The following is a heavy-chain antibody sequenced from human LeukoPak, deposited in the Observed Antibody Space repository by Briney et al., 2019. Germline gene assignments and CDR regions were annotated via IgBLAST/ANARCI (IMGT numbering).Heavy chain of an antibody. Sequence: SETLSLTCAVYGGSFSGYYWSWIRQPPGKGLEWIGEINHSGSTNYNPFLKSRVTISVDSSKNQFSLKLNSVTAADTAVYYCVGFYRTRWFDPWGQGTLVTVSS. CDR2: INHSGST. V-gene: IGHV4-34*01. J-gene: IGHJ5*02. CDR1: GGSFSGYY. D-gene: IGHD1-26*01. CDR3: VGFYRTRWFDP.